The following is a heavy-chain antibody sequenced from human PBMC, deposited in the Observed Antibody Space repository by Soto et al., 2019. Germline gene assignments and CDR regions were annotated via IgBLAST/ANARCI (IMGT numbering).Heavy chain of an antibody. CDR1: GYTFTDYY. D-gene: IGHD5-12*01. Sequence: QVQLVQSGAEVKKPGASVKVSCTASGYTFTDYYIHWVRQAPRQGLEWVGWINPYNGGTEYVKKFQGRVTMTRDTSISTAYMEMSRLRSDDTAVYYCARHHGPTTSENWFDPWGQGTLVTVSS. J-gene: IGHJ5*02. CDR3: ARHHGPTTSENWFDP. V-gene: IGHV1-2*02. CDR2: INPYNGGT.